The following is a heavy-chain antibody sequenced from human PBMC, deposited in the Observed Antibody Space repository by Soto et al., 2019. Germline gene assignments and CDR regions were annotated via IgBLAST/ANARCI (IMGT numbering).Heavy chain of an antibody. D-gene: IGHD3-3*01. J-gene: IGHJ4*02. CDR1: GFTFSSYT. Sequence: PGGSLRLSCAASGFTFSSYTMNWVRQAPGKGLEWVSSISSSTSYIYYADSVKGRFTISRDNAKNSLYLQMNSLRAEDTAVYYCARRAEINFGVDPSPFDYWGQGTLVTVSS. CDR3: ARRAEINFGVDPSPFDY. V-gene: IGHV3-21*01. CDR2: ISSSTSYI.